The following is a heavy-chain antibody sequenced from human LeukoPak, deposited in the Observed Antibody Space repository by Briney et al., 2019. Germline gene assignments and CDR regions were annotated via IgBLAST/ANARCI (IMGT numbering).Heavy chain of an antibody. Sequence: GGSLRLSCAASGFTFSSYAMHWVRQAPGRGLEWVAVISYDGSNKYYADSVEGRFTIARDNSKNTLYLQMNSLRAEDTAVYYCARDRDIAVVPAAYGMDVWGQGTTVTVSS. CDR2: ISYDGSNK. V-gene: IGHV3-30-3*01. D-gene: IGHD2-2*01. CDR3: ARDRDIAVVPAAYGMDV. CDR1: GFTFSSYA. J-gene: IGHJ6*02.